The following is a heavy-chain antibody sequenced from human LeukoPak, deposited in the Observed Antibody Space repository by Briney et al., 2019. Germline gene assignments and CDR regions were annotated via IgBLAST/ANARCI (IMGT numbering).Heavy chain of an antibody. J-gene: IGHJ4*02. V-gene: IGHV3-23*01. Sequence: GGALRLSCAASGFTFSSYAMSWVRQAPGKGLEWVSAISGSGGSTYYADSVKGRFTISRDNSKNTLYLQMNSLRAEDTAVYYCAKDSLAVTNYFDYWGQGTLVTVSS. D-gene: IGHD4-17*01. CDR1: GFTFSSYA. CDR2: ISGSGGST. CDR3: AKDSLAVTNYFDY.